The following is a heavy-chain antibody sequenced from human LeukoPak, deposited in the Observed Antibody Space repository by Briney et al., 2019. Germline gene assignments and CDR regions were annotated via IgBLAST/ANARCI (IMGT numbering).Heavy chain of an antibody. CDR1: GFTFDDYA. Sequence: PGGSLSLSCAASGFTFDDYAMHWVRQAAGNGLEWVSGISWNSGSIGYADSGKGRFTISRDNAKNSLYLQMNSPRAEDTDLYYCAKAREDQLLPIDYWGQGTLVTVSS. CDR3: AKAREDQLLPIDY. CDR2: ISWNSGSI. V-gene: IGHV3-9*01. D-gene: IGHD2-2*01. J-gene: IGHJ4*02.